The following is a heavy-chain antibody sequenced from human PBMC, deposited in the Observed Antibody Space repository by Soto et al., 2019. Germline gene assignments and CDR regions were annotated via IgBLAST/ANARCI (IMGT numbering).Heavy chain of an antibody. J-gene: IGHJ4*02. CDR2: ISTYNGNT. CDR3: AREMVRGVGSDY. CDR1: GYTFTTDS. D-gene: IGHD3-10*01. V-gene: IGHV1-18*01. Sequence: QVQLVQSGAEVKKPGASVKVSSRASGYTFTTDSISWVRQAPGQGLEWMGWISTYNGNTKYAQKLQGRVTMTTDTSTSTAYMELRSLRSDDTAVFYCAREMVRGVGSDYWGQGTLVTVSS.